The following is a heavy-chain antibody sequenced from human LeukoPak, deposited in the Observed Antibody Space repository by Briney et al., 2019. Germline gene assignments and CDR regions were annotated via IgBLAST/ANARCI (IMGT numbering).Heavy chain of an antibody. D-gene: IGHD6-6*01. CDR3: ARGESSSSPYYYYAMDV. Sequence: SETLSLTCAVYGGSFSGYYWSWIRQLPGKGLEWIGETNHSGSTNYNPSLKSRVTISVDTSKNQFSLKLSSVTAADTAVYYCARGESSSSPYYYYAMDVWGQGTTVTVSS. CDR1: GGSFSGYY. J-gene: IGHJ6*02. CDR2: TNHSGST. V-gene: IGHV4-34*01.